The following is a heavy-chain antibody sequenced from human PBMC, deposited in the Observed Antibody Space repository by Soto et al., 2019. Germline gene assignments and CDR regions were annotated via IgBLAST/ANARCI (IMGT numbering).Heavy chain of an antibody. J-gene: IGHJ4*02. D-gene: IGHD6-6*01. CDR2: IYDIGSA. Sequence: QVQLQESGPGLVKPSQTLSLTCTVSGESISSGGYYWSWIRQHPGKGLEWIGYIYDIGSAYYNPSRKGRVIISIDRSKNHCAMGLSPVTPADTAGYYCARASSSSATIDHWGQATLIIASS. V-gene: IGHV4-31*03. CDR3: ARASSSSATIDH. CDR1: GESISSGGYY.